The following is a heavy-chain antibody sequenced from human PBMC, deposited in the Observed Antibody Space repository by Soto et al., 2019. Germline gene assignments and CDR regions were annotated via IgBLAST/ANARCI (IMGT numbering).Heavy chain of an antibody. D-gene: IGHD3-16*02. CDR1: GFTFSSYG. V-gene: IGHV3-30*18. Sequence: QVQLVESGGGLVQPGRSLRLSCAASGFTFSSYGMHWVRQAPGKGLEWVAAISYDGTTQNYADSVKGRFTISRDNSKKTVYLQMNSMRAEDTAVYYCAKDIVVRGRSTPFDYWGQGTLVIVSP. CDR3: AKDIVVRGRSTPFDY. J-gene: IGHJ4*02. CDR2: ISYDGTTQ.